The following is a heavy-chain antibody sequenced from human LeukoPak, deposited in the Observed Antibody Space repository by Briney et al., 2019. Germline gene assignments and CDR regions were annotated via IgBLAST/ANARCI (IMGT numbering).Heavy chain of an antibody. CDR1: GFTFSSNA. CDR2: ISGSGGTT. D-gene: IGHD2-2*01. Sequence: PGGSLRLSCVTSGFTFSSNALSWVRQAPGKGLEWVSIISGSGGTTYCADSVKGRFTISRDKSKNTLYLQMNSLSPDDTAVYYCAKLVGTQLADDFWGPGTLVTVSS. CDR3: AKLVGTQLADDF. J-gene: IGHJ4*02. V-gene: IGHV3-23*01.